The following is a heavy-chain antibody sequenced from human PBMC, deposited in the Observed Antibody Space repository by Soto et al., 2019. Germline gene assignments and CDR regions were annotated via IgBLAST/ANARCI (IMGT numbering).Heavy chain of an antibody. CDR1: GGSIISGGSY. V-gene: IGHV4-31*03. J-gene: IGHJ4*02. CDR2: IYYSGSA. D-gene: IGHD6-19*01. CDR3: ARRSPRLVDY. Sequence: QVQLQESGPGLVKPSETLSLTCTVSGGSIISGGSYWSWIRQHPVKGLEWIGYIYYSGSAYYNASLKSRLTISVDTSKNQFSLRLSSVTAADTAVYFCARRSPRLVDYWGQGTLVTVSS.